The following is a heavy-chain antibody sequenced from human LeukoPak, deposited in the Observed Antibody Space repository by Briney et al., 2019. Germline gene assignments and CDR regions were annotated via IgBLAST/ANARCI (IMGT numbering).Heavy chain of an antibody. Sequence: GGSLRLSCAASGFTFSSYGMHWVRQAPGKGLEWVAFIRYDGSNKYYADSVKGRFTISRDNSKNTLYLQMNSLRAEDTAVYYCVKFSGRAIRYFDWLLQGKHYAIDYWGQGTLVTVSS. CDR1: GFTFSSYG. CDR3: VKFSGRAIRYFDWLLQGKHYAIDY. V-gene: IGHV3-30*02. J-gene: IGHJ4*02. CDR2: IRYDGSNK. D-gene: IGHD3-9*01.